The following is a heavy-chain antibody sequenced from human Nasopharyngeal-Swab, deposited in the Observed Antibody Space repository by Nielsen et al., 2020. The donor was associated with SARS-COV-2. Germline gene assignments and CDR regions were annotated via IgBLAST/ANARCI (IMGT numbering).Heavy chain of an antibody. D-gene: IGHD3-3*01. J-gene: IGHJ4*02. CDR3: ARVRRFLEWLSQPFDY. CDR1: GDSIISYY. Sequence: GSLRLSCSVSGDSIISYYWSWIRQPPGKGLEWIGYMYYSGSTSHNPSLKSRVTISVDTSKNQFSLKLSSVTAADTAVYYCARVRRFLEWLSQPFDYWGQGTLVTVSS. V-gene: IGHV4-59*12. CDR2: MYYSGST.